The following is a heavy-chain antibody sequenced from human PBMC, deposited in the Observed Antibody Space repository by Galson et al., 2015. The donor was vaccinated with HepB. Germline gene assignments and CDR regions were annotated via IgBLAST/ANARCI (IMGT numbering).Heavy chain of an antibody. J-gene: IGHJ6*03. V-gene: IGHV4-59*08. Sequence: QVQLQESGPGLVKSSETLSLTCSVSGGSISSYYWSWIRQPPGKGLEWIGYIYHSGSTNYNPSLKSRVTISVDRSRNQFSLRLSSVTAADTAVYYCARHGAGECCYYSYMDVWGKGTTVTVSS. D-gene: IGHD3-16*01. CDR1: GGSISSYY. CDR2: IYHSGST. CDR3: ARHGAGECCYYSYMDV.